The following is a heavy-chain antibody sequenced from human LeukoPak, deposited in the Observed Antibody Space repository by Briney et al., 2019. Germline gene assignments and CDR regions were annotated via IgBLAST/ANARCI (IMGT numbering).Heavy chain of an antibody. D-gene: IGHD2-2*01. J-gene: IGHJ4*02. CDR1: GFTFSNYW. Sequence: PGGSLRLSCAASGFTFSNYWMSWVRQAPGKGLEWVANIKQDGSEKYYVDSVKGRFTISRDNAKNSLYLQMNSLRAEDTAVYYCARDKAKGVVVPAAPFDYWGQGTLVTVSS. V-gene: IGHV3-7*01. CDR2: IKQDGSEK. CDR3: ARDKAKGVVVPAAPFDY.